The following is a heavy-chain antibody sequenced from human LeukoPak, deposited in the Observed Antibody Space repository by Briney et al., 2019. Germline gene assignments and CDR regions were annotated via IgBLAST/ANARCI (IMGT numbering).Heavy chain of an antibody. Sequence: GGSLRLSCAASGFTFSSYAMSWVRQAPGKGLKWVSAISGSGGSTYYADSVKGRFTISSDNSKNTLYLQMNSLRAEDTAVYYCAKDARYSSSWTNDYWGQGTLVTVSS. CDR2: ISGSGGST. D-gene: IGHD6-13*01. CDR3: AKDARYSSSWTNDY. V-gene: IGHV3-23*01. J-gene: IGHJ4*02. CDR1: GFTFSSYA.